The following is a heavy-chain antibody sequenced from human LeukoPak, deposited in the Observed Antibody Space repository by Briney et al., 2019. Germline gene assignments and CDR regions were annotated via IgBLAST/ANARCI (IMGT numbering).Heavy chain of an antibody. CDR1: GGSISSYY. J-gene: IGHJ3*02. V-gene: IGHV4-59*01. CDR2: IYYSGST. Sequence: SSETLSLTCTVSGGSISSYYWSWIRQPPGKGLEWIGYIYYSGSTNYNPSLKSRVTISVDTSKNQFSLKLSSVTAADTAVYYCARDSVTTDAFDIWGQGTMVTVSS. D-gene: IGHD1-1*01. CDR3: ARDSVTTDAFDI.